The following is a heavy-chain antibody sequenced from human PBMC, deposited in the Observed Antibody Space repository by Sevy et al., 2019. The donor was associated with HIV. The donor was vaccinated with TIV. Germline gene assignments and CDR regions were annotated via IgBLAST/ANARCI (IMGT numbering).Heavy chain of an antibody. J-gene: IGHJ4*02. CDR1: GFTFSSYE. D-gene: IGHD1-26*01. V-gene: IGHV3-21*06. CDR2: ISGSSNYI. Sequence: GGSLRLSCAASGFTFSSYEMNWVRQAPGKGLEWVSSISGSSNYIYYAESLKGRFIVSRDNAKDTLYLQMNSLRADDTALYYCARGPPDGSYDYFDYWGQGTLVTVSS. CDR3: ARGPPDGSYDYFDY.